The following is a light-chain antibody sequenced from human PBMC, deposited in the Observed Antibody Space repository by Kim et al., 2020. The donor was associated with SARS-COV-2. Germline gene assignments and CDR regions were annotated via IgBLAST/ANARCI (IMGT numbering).Light chain of an antibody. J-gene: IGLJ2*01. V-gene: IGLV6-57*04. Sequence: NFMLTQPHSVSESPGKTVTISCTRSSGSIVDNYVQWYQQRPGGVPTAVIYEDDQRPSGVSDRFSGSIDNSSNSASLTISGLRTEDEADYYCQSYNRDNVLFGGGTQLTVL. CDR2: EDD. CDR3: QSYNRDNVL. CDR1: SGSIVDNY.